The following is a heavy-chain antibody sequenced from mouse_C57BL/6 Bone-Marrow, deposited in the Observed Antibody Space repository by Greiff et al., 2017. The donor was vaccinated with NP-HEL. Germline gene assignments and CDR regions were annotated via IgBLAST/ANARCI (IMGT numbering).Heavy chain of an antibody. V-gene: IGHV14-3*01. CDR1: GFNIKNTY. CDR2: IDPANGNT. J-gene: IGHJ3*01. CDR3: ASDDYDSAWFAY. D-gene: IGHD2-4*01. Sequence: VQLQQSVAELVRPGASVKLSCTASGFNIKNTYMHWVKQRPEQGLEWIGRIDPANGNTKYAPKFQGKATITADTSSNTAYLQRSSLTSDDTAIYYCASDDYDSAWFAYWGQGTLVTVSA.